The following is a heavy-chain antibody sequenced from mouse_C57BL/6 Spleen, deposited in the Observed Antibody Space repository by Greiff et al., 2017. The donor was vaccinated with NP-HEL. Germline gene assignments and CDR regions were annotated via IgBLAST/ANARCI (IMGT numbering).Heavy chain of an antibody. CDR1: GFTFSSYA. CDR3: TRGDGYSAWFAY. CDR2: ISSGGDYI. D-gene: IGHD2-3*01. V-gene: IGHV5-9-1*02. J-gene: IGHJ3*01. Sequence: EVQLVESGEGLVKPGGSLKLSCAASGFTFSSYAMSWVRQTPEKRLEWVAYISSGGDYIYYADTVKGRFTISRDNARNTLYLQMSSLKSEDTAMYYCTRGDGYSAWFAYWGQGTLVTVSA.